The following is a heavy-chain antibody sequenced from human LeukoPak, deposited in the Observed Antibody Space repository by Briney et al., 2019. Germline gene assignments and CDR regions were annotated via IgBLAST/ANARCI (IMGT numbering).Heavy chain of an antibody. D-gene: IGHD3-16*02. V-gene: IGHV1-2*02. J-gene: IGHJ6*02. CDR2: INPNSGGT. CDR1: GYTFTDYY. CDR3: AIIFENYYYYGMDA. Sequence: GASVKVSCKASGYTFTDYYMHWVRQAPGQGLEWMGWINPNSGGTNYAQKFQGRVTMTRDTSISTAYMELSRLRSDDTAVYYCAIIFENYYYYGMDAWGQGSTVTVSS.